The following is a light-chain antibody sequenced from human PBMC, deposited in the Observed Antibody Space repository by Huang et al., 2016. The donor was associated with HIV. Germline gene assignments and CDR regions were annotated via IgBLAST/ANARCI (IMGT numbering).Light chain of an antibody. V-gene: IGKV3-15*01. CDR1: QSVSSN. J-gene: IGKJ2*01. CDR2: GAS. CDR3: QQYNNWPYT. Sequence: EIVVTQSPATLSVSPGERATLSCRASQSVSSNLAWYQQKPGQAPRLLIYGASTRATGIPARFSGSGSGTEFTLTISSLQSEDFAVYHCQQYNNWPYTFGQGTKLEIK.